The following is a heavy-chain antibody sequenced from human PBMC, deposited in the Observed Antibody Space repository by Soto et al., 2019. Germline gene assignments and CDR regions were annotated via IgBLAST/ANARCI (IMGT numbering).Heavy chain of an antibody. CDR1: GDSIRCYHYY. CDR3: AYGSSSAWIDK. Sequence: SLTCAVYGDSIRCYHYYWGLIRRAPGKGLEWVGSVYFSGGNSYYNPSLKSRVTISVDTSYNKFFLRLNSVTAADPAVYFCAYGSSSAWIDKWGQGTLVTVSS. V-gene: IGHV4-39*01. D-gene: IGHD6-25*01. CDR2: VYFSGGNS. J-gene: IGHJ4*02.